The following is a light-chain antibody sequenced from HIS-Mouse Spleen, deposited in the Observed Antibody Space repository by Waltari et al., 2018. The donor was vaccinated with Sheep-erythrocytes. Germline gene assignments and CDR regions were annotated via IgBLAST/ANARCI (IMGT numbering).Light chain of an antibody. CDR2: EGS. CDR1: SSDVGSYNL. CDR3: CSYAGSSTPWV. J-gene: IGLJ3*02. V-gene: IGLV2-23*01. Sequence: QSALTQPASVSGSPGQSIPISCTGTSSDVGSYNLVSWYQQHPGTAPKLMIYEGSKRPSGVSNRFSGSKSGNTASLTISGLQAEDEADYYCCSYAGSSTPWVFGGGTKLTVL.